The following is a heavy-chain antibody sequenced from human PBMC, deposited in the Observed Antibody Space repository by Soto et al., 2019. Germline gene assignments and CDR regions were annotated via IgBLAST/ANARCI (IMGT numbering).Heavy chain of an antibody. CDR2: IDSSGEK. V-gene: IGHV2-26*01. Sequence: QVTLKESGPVLVKPTETLTLRCTVSGLSITDSEMGVSWIRQPPGQPLEWLAHIDSSGEKSYRTFLKSRLAISKDTSKSQIVLTNRSMDPADTATYYCARSHLAVAVSPWFDPWGQGIPVTVSS. CDR1: GLSITDSEMG. CDR3: ARSHLAVAVSPWFDP. J-gene: IGHJ5*02. D-gene: IGHD6-19*01.